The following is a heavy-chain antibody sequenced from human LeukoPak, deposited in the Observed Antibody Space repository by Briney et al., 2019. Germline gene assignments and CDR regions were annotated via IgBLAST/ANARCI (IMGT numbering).Heavy chain of an antibody. Sequence: ASVKVSCKASGYTFTGYYMHWVRQAPGEGLEWMGWINPNSGVTNYAEKFQGRVTMTRDTSISTAYMELSSLKSDDTAVYYCARTAAAGVWGQGTLVTVSS. D-gene: IGHD6-13*01. CDR2: INPNSGVT. V-gene: IGHV1-2*02. CDR3: ARTAAAGV. CDR1: GYTFTGYY. J-gene: IGHJ4*02.